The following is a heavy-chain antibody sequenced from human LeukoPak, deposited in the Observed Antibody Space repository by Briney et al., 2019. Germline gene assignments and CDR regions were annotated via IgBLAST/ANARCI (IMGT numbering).Heavy chain of an antibody. CDR3: ARGSGAGYYYYHYMGV. CDR1: GGSISSSSYY. CDR2: IYYSGST. Sequence: PSETLSLTCTVSGGSISSSSYYWGWIRQPPGKGLEWIGSIYYSGSTYYNPSLKSRVTISVDTSKNQFSLKLSSVTAADTAVYYCARGSGAGYYYYHYMGVWGKGTTVTISS. V-gene: IGHV4-39*07. J-gene: IGHJ6*03.